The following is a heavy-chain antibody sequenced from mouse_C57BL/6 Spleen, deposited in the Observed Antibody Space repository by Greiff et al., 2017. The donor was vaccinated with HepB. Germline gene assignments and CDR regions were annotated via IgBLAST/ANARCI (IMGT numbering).Heavy chain of an antibody. J-gene: IGHJ1*03. CDR3: AKPYYGSSYWYFDV. CDR2: INPSNGGT. Sequence: QVQLQQPGPELVKPGASVKLSCKASGYTFTSYWMHWVKQRPGQGLEWIGNINPSNGGTNYNEKFKSKATLTVDKSSSTAYMQFSSLTSEDSAVYYCAKPYYGSSYWYFDVWGTGTTVTVSS. V-gene: IGHV1-53*01. CDR1: GYTFTSYW. D-gene: IGHD1-1*01.